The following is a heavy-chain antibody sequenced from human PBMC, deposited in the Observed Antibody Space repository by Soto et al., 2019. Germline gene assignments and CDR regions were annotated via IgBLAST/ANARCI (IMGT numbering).Heavy chain of an antibody. V-gene: IGHV1-46*01. CDR2: VNPSSGST. J-gene: IGHJ6*02. D-gene: IGHD2-21*02. CDR1: GYTFTNYH. Sequence: ASVKVSCKASGYTFTNYHMHWMRQAPGQGPEWMGIVNPSSGSTTYAQKFQGRVTMTRDTSTSTVYMELSSLRSEDTAVYYCARTAIAGYYYYGVDVWCQGTTVTVAS. CDR3: ARTAIAGYYYYGVDV.